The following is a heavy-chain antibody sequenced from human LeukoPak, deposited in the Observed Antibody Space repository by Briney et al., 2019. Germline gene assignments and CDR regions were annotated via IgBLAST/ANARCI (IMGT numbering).Heavy chain of an antibody. V-gene: IGHV3-7*01. D-gene: IGHD6-13*01. Sequence: GGSLRLSCTASGFTFTNYWMSWVRQAPGKGLEWVANIKEDETEIRYLDSVKGRFTISRDNAKNSLYLQMDSLRAKDTAVYYSARVGSSWDILDYWGQGTLVTVYS. CDR1: GFTFTNYW. J-gene: IGHJ4*02. CDR3: ARVGSSWDILDY. CDR2: IKEDETEI.